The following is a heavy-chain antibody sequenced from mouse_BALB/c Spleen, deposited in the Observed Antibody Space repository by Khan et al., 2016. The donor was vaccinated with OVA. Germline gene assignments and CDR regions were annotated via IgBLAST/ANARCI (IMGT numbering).Heavy chain of an antibody. J-gene: IGHJ2*01. CDR2: INTNTGDP. D-gene: IGHD6-1*01. CDR1: GYTFTNYG. Sequence: QIQLVQSGPELKKPGETVKISCKASGYTFTNYGMNCVKRAPGKGLQWMGWINTNTGDPTYAEEFKRRFAFSFETSTSPVYLQINNLNNEDTATYFYARLCNANYFDYWGHDATLTASS. CDR3: ARLCNANYFDY. V-gene: IGHV9-3*02.